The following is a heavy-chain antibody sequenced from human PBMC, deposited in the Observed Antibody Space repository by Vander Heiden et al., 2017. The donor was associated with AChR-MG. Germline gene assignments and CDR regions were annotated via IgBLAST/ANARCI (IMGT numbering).Heavy chain of an antibody. D-gene: IGHD2-2*01. Sequence: EVRLVESGGGLVKPGGSLRLSCAVSGFTFSSYFFNWVRQAPGKGLEWVSSISSSGTYLYYADSVKGRFTISRDNGKNSLYLQMNSLRVEDTAVYYCARGGIDMPDYWGQGTLVTVSS. V-gene: IGHV3-21*01. CDR3: ARGGIDMPDY. CDR2: ISSSGTYL. J-gene: IGHJ4*02. CDR1: GFTFSSYF.